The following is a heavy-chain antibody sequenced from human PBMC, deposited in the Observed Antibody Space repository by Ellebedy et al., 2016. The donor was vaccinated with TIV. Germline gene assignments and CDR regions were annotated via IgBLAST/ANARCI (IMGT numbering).Heavy chain of an antibody. V-gene: IGHV3-64D*06. D-gene: IGHD2-21*02. CDR3: VKDRGDIIRDFDY. CDR2: INNNGGNT. CDR1: GFTFSHYA. Sequence: GESLKISCSASGFTFSHYAMHWVRQAPGKGLEYVSAINNNGGNTYYADSVKGRFTISRDNSKKTLYLQMNSLRPEDTAMYYCVKDRGDIIRDFDYWGQGTLVTVSS. J-gene: IGHJ4*02.